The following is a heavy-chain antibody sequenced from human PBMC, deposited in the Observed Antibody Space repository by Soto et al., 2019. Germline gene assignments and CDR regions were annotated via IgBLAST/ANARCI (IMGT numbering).Heavy chain of an antibody. CDR2: IYYSGST. J-gene: IGHJ4*02. Sequence: SETLSLTCTVSGGSISSYYWSWIRQPPGKGLEWIGYIYYSGSTNYNPSLKSRVTISVDTSKNQFSLKLSSVTAADTAVYYCATLPLGGFDYWGQGTLVTVSS. CDR1: GGSISSYY. V-gene: IGHV4-59*08. CDR3: ATLPLGGFDY.